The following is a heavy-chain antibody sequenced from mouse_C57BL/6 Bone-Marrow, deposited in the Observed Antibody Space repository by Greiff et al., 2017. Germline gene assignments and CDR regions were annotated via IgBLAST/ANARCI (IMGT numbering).Heavy chain of an antibody. V-gene: IGHV1-80*01. CDR3: ARSPNWDYAMDY. D-gene: IGHD4-1*01. J-gene: IGHJ4*01. CDR1: GYAFSSYW. CDR2: IYPGDGDT. Sequence: VQLQQSGAELVKPGASVKISCKASGYAFSSYWMNWVKQRPGKGLEWIGQIYPGDGDTNYNGKFKGKATLTADKSSSTAYMQLSSLTSEDSAVYFCARSPNWDYAMDYWGQGTSVTVSS.